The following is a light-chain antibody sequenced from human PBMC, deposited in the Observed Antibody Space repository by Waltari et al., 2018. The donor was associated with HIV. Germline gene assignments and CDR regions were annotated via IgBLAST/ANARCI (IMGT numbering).Light chain of an antibody. CDR2: SDK. J-gene: IGLJ2*01. V-gene: IGLV3-9*02. Sequence: SYELTQPPLVSGALGQRARVTCGGKNIGYKTVHWYQQKTGQAPVLVIYSDKYRPSGIPERFSGSKSGNSATLTITGAQAGDEADYYCQVWDTSTVFGGGTKLTVL. CDR1: NIGYKT. CDR3: QVWDTSTV.